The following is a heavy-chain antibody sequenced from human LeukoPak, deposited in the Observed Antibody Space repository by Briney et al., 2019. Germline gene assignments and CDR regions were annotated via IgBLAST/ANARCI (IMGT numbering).Heavy chain of an antibody. J-gene: IGHJ4*02. V-gene: IGHV7-4-1*02. CDR1: GYTFTSYA. D-gene: IGHD3-22*01. Sequence: GASVKVSCKAFGYTFTSYAMNWVRQAPGQGLEWMGWINTNTGNPTYAQGFTGRFVFSLDTSVSTAYLQISSLKAEDTAVYYCARDHHHYYDSSGYWYWGQGTLVTVSS. CDR2: INTNTGNP. CDR3: ARDHHHYYDSSGYWY.